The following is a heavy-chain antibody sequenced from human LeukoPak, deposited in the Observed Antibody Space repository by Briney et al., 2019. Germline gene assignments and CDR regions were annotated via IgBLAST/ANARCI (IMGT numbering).Heavy chain of an antibody. CDR1: GFTFSNYD. Sequence: GGSLRLSCAASGFTFSNYDMNWVRQAPGKGLEWVSFISSSSSTIYYADSVKGRFTISRDNAKNSLYLQMNSLRDEDTAVYYCARGPLGWSDYWGQGILVTVSS. J-gene: IGHJ4*02. CDR2: ISSSSSTI. D-gene: IGHD1-26*01. V-gene: IGHV3-48*02. CDR3: ARGPLGWSDY.